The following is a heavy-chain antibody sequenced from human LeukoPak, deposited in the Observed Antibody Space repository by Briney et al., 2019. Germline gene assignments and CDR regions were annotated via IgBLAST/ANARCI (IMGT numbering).Heavy chain of an antibody. J-gene: IGHJ1*01. CDR1: GFTFSSYG. V-gene: IGHV3-30*18. CDR3: AKETRPDPIEYFQH. Sequence: PGRSLRLSCAASGFTFSSYGMHWVRQAPGKGLEWVAVISYDGSNKYYADSVKGRFTISRDNSKNTLYLQMNSLRAEDTAVYYCAKETRPDPIEYFQHWGQGTLVTVSS. CDR2: ISYDGSNK.